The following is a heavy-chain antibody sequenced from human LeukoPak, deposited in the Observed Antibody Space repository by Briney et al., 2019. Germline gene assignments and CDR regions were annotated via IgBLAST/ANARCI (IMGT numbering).Heavy chain of an antibody. J-gene: IGHJ5*02. CDR2: IYYSGST. Sequence: SETLSLTCTVSGGSISSGGYYWSWIRQHPGKGLEWIGYIYYSGSTYYNPSLKSRVIISVDTSKNQFSLKLSSVTAADTAVYYCARAENPNWFDPWGQGTLVTVSS. CDR1: GGSISSGGYY. V-gene: IGHV4-31*03. CDR3: ARAENPNWFDP.